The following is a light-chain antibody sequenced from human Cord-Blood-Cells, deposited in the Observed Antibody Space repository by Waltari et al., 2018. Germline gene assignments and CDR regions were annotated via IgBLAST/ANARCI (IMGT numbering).Light chain of an antibody. CDR2: DAS. Sequence: DIQMTQSHSTLSASVGDRVTIPCRASQSISSWLAWYQQQPGKAPKLLIYDASSLERGVPSRFSGSVSGTEFTLTISSLQPDYFATYYCQQYNSYSPIFTFGPGTKVDIK. V-gene: IGKV1-5*01. J-gene: IGKJ3*01. CDR1: QSISSW. CDR3: QQYNSYSPIFT.